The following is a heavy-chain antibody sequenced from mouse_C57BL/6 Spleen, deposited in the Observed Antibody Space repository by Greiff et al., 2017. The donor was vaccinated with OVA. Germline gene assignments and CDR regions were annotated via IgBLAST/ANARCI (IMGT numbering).Heavy chain of an antibody. CDR2: INPNNGGT. Sequence: VQLQQSGPELVKPGASVKISCKASGYTFTDYYMNWVKQSHGKSLEWIGDINPNNGGTSYNQKFTGKATLTVDKSSSTAYMELLSLTSEDSAVYYCARSYGNYEAYWGQGTLVTVSA. CDR1: GYTFTDYY. D-gene: IGHD2-1*01. V-gene: IGHV1-26*01. J-gene: IGHJ3*01. CDR3: ARSYGNYEAY.